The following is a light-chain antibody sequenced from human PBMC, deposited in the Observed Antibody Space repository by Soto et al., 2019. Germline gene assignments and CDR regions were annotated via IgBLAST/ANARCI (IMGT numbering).Light chain of an antibody. CDR3: QQLNSYPHT. CDR1: QGISSY. CDR2: AAS. Sequence: IQFTQSPSPLSASVGDRVTLTFRASQGISSYLAWYQQKPGKAPKLLIYAASTLQSGVPSRFSGSGSGTDFTLTISSLQPEDFATYYCQQLNSYPHTFGQGTRLEIK. J-gene: IGKJ5*01. V-gene: IGKV1-9*01.